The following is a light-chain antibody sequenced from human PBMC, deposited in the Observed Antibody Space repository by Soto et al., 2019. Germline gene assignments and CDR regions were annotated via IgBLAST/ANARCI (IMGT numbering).Light chain of an antibody. V-gene: IGKV3-20*01. CDR2: GAL. Sequence: EIVLTQSPGTLSLSPGERATLSCRASQSVSSSYLAWYQQNPGQAPRLLIYGALSRATGIPDRFSGSGSGTDFTLTISRLEPEDFAVYYCQQYGSFPYTFGQGTKLQI. J-gene: IGKJ2*01. CDR1: QSVSSSY. CDR3: QQYGSFPYT.